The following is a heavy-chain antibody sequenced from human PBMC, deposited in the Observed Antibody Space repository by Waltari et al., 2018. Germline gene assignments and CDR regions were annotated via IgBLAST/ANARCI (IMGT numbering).Heavy chain of an antibody. Sequence: QVQLQESGPGLVKPSETLSLTCTVSGGSISSPYWSWIRQPPGKGLGWIGYIYYSGSTNYNPSLKSRVTISVDTSKNQFSLKLSSVTAADTAVYYCARDENGIAVVGMDVWGQGTTVTVSS. J-gene: IGHJ6*02. CDR2: IYYSGST. CDR1: GGSISSPY. D-gene: IGHD6-19*01. V-gene: IGHV4-59*11. CDR3: ARDENGIAVVGMDV.